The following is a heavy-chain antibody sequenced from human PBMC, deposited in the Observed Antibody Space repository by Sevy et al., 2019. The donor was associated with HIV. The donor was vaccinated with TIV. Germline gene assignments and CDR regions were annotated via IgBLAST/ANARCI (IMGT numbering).Heavy chain of an antibody. CDR3: ARGEGGDHIAAAGTVGMDV. CDR1: GGSFSGYY. D-gene: IGHD6-13*01. J-gene: IGHJ6*02. Sequence: SETLSLTCAVYGGSFSGYYWSWIRQPPGKGLEWIGEINHSGSTNYNPSLKSRVTISVDTSKNQFSLKLSSVTAADTAVYYCARGEGGDHIAAAGTVGMDVWGQGTTVTVSS. CDR2: INHSGST. V-gene: IGHV4-34*01.